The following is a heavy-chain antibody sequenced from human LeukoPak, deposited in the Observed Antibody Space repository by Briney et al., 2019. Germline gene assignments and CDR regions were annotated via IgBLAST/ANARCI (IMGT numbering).Heavy chain of an antibody. CDR2: IYYSGTT. J-gene: IGHJ5*02. CDR3: ARGDTAMAPNWFDP. Sequence: SETLSLTCTVSGGSISSSSYYWGWLRQPPGKGLEWIGSIYYSGTTYYNPSLKSRVTISVDTSKNQFSLKLSSVTAADTAVYYCARGDTAMAPNWFDPWGQGTLVTVSS. CDR1: GGSISSSSYY. D-gene: IGHD5-18*01. V-gene: IGHV4-39*01.